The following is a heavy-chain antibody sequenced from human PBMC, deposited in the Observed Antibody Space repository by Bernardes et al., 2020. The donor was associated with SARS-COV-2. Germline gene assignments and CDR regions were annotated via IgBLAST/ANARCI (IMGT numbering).Heavy chain of an antibody. V-gene: IGHV1-58*02. CDR3: AANRQRFGEYYYYYAMDV. CDR1: GFTFISSA. Sequence: SVKVSCKASGFTFISSAMQWVRQARGQRLEWIGWIVVGSGNVNYAQEFQERVTITRDMSTSTTYMELSSLRSEDTAVYYCAANRQRFGEYYYYYAMDVWGQGTPVTVSS. CDR2: IVVGSGNV. J-gene: IGHJ6*02. D-gene: IGHD3-10*01.